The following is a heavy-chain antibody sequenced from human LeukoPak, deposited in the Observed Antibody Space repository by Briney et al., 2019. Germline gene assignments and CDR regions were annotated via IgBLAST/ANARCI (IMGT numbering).Heavy chain of an antibody. D-gene: IGHD3-3*01. CDR2: ISAYNGNT. Sequence: GASVKVSCKASGYTFTSYGISWVRQAPGQGLEWMGWISAYNGNTNYAQKLQGRVTMTTDTSTSTAYMELRSLRSDDTAVYYCARSGLGRITIFGVVITPYFDYWGQGTLVTVSS. CDR3: ARSGLGRITIFGVVITPYFDY. J-gene: IGHJ4*02. V-gene: IGHV1-18*01. CDR1: GYTFTSYG.